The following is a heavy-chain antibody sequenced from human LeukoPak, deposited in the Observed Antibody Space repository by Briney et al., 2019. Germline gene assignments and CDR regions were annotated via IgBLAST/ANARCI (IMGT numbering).Heavy chain of an antibody. CDR1: GGSFSGYY. J-gene: IGHJ5*02. CDR3: ARAWLDYYDSSGSMWFDP. Sequence: SETLSLTCAVYGGSFSGYYWSWIRQPPGKGLEWIGDIYYSGSTNYNPSLTSRVTISVDTSKNQFSLKLSSVTAADTAVYYCARAWLDYYDSSGSMWFDPWGQGTLVTVSS. CDR2: IYYSGST. V-gene: IGHV4-59*01. D-gene: IGHD3-22*01.